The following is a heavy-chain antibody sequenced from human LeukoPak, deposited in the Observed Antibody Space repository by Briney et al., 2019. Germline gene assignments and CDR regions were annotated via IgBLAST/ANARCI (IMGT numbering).Heavy chain of an antibody. CDR1: GFTFSSYA. CDR2: ISGSGGST. D-gene: IGHD4-17*01. V-gene: IGHV3-23*01. CDR3: ARGNYGDLNPPYYYYYGMDV. Sequence: GGSLRLSCAASGFTFSSYAMSWVRQAPGKGLEWVSGISGSGGSTYYADSVKGRFTISRDNSKNTLYLQMNSLRAEDTAVYYCARGNYGDLNPPYYYYYGMDVWGQGTTVTVSS. J-gene: IGHJ6*02.